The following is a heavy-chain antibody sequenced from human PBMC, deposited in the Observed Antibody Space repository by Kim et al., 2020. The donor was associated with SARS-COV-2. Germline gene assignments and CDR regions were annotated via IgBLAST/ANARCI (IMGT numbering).Heavy chain of an antibody. CDR1: GGSISSGSYY. V-gene: IGHV4-61*02. J-gene: IGHJ6*02. CDR2: IYTSGST. CDR3: ARVRRYSSSFLHYYYGMDV. Sequence: SETLSLTCTVSGGSISSGSYYWSWIRQTAGKGLEWIGRIYTSGSTNYNPSLKSRVTISVDTSKNQFSLKLSSVTAADTAVYYCARVRRYSSSFLHYYYGMDVWGQGTTVTVSS. D-gene: IGHD6-6*01.